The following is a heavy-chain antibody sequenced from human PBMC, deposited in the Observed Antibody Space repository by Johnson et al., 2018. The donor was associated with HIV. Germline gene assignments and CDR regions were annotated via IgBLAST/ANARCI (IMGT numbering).Heavy chain of an antibody. V-gene: IGHV3-7*01. CDR2: IKQDGSEK. J-gene: IGHJ3*02. CDR1: GFTFSSYW. D-gene: IGHD6-6*01. CDR3: ARVSSSSLGAFDI. Sequence: VQLVESGGGLVKPGGSLRLSCAASGFTFSSYWMSWVRQAPGKGLEWVANIKQDGSEKYYVDAVKGRFTISRDNAKNSLYLQMNSLRAEDTAVYYCARVSSSSLGAFDIWGQGTMVIVSS.